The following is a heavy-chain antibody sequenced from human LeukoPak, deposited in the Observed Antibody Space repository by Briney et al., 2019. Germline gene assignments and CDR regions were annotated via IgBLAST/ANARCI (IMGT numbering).Heavy chain of an antibody. CDR1: GFTVSSNY. J-gene: IGHJ5*02. CDR3: TRNYGGNWFDP. CDR2: IYSDGSK. Sequence: GGSLRLSCAASGFTVSSNYMSWVRQAPGKGLEWVSLIYSDGSKYYAGSVKGRFTISRDNSNNTLYLQMNSLRAEDTAVYYCTRNYGGNWFDPWGQGTLVTVS. V-gene: IGHV3-53*01. D-gene: IGHD4-23*01.